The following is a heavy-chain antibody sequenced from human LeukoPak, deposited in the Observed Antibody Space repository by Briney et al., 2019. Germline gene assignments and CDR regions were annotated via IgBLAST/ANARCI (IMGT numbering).Heavy chain of an antibody. D-gene: IGHD3-10*01. Sequence: PGVSLRLFCAASGFTFRSYSMNWVRQALGKGLEWVSSISSSSSYIYYADSVKGRFTISRDNAKNSLYLQMNSLRAEDTAVYYCARDYGSGYDLRGHFDYWGQGTLVTVSS. CDR1: GFTFRSYS. J-gene: IGHJ4*02. CDR3: ARDYGSGYDLRGHFDY. CDR2: ISSSSSYI. V-gene: IGHV3-21*01.